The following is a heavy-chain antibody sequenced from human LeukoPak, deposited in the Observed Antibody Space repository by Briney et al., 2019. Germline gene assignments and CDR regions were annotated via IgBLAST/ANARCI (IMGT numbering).Heavy chain of an antibody. CDR1: GYTFTSYG. CDR2: INPRGRST. Sequence: ASVKVSCKASGYTFTSYGISWLRQAPGQGLEWMGFINPRGRSTIYAEKFQGRIIMTRDMSTTTDYMELSNLKSDDTAVYYCARDKGGSGWYRGWFDPWGQGTRVTVSS. CDR3: ARDKGGSGWYRGWFDP. J-gene: IGHJ5*02. D-gene: IGHD6-19*01. V-gene: IGHV1-46*01.